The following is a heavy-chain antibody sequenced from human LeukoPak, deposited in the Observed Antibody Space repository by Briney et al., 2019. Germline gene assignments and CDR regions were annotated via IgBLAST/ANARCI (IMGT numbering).Heavy chain of an antibody. CDR1: GVSISSSNSY. D-gene: IGHD5-24*01. J-gene: IGHJ4*02. V-gene: IGHV4-39*07. Sequence: SETLSLTCTVSGVSISSSNSYWGWIRQPPGKGLEWIGSIYYSGNTYYNASLKSQVSISIDTSKNQFSLRLTSVTAADTAVYYCARRHRRWLQTGFDYWGQGTLVTVSS. CDR2: IYYSGNT. CDR3: ARRHRRWLQTGFDY.